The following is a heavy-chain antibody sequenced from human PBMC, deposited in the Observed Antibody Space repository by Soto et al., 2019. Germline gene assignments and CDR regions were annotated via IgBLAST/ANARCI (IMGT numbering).Heavy chain of an antibody. Sequence: PGGSLRLSCAASGFIFSTYWMTWVRQAPGKGLEWVANIKPDGSGTYYLDSVKGRFTISRDNAKNSMYLQMNSLRAEDTAVYYCARARYCSGTTCLPLHWGQGTLVTVSS. CDR1: GFIFSTYW. D-gene: IGHD2-2*01. CDR3: ARARYCSGTTCLPLH. V-gene: IGHV3-7*01. CDR2: IKPDGSGT. J-gene: IGHJ4*02.